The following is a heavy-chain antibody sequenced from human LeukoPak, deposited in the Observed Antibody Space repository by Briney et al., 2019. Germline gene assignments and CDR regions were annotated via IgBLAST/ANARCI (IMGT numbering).Heavy chain of an antibody. CDR3: VSAKFLVRGVSWFDP. Sequence: SETLSLTCTVSGGSISSYYWSWIRQPPGKGLEWIGYIHYSGSTNYNPSLKSRVTISVDTSKNQFSLKLTSVTAADTAVYYCVSAKFLVRGVSWFDPWGQGTLVTVSS. CDR1: GGSISSYY. CDR2: IHYSGST. V-gene: IGHV4-59*08. J-gene: IGHJ5*02. D-gene: IGHD3-10*01.